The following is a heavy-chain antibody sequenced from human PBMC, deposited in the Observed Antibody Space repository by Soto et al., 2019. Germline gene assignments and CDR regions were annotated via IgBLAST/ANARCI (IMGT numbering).Heavy chain of an antibody. D-gene: IGHD2-21*02. V-gene: IGHV1-69*02. CDR1: GDTFSSYT. CDR3: ARRRYCGADCYSQYYYGMDV. CDR2: VIPVLGVT. Sequence: QVQLVQSGAEMKKPGSSVKVSCRSGGDTFSSYTVSWVRQAPGQGLEWMGRVIPVLGVTNYARKFQGRVSITAEKSTSTADRELRSLRSEDRGIYYCARRRYCGADCYSQYYYGMDVWGQGTTVTVSS. J-gene: IGHJ6*02.